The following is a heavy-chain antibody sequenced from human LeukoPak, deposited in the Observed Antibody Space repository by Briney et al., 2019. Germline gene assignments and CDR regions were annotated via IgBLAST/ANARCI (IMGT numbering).Heavy chain of an antibody. J-gene: IGHJ6*02. V-gene: IGHV1-69*04. D-gene: IGHD3-3*01. CDR1: VGTFSSYA. CDR2: IISFLGIA. Sequence: SVKVSCKASVGTFSSYAIRWVRQAPGQGLEWMGRIISFLGIANYAQRLQGRVTITADKSTSTAYMELSSLRSEDTAVYYCATSVHSWSGYSNYYYYYGMDVWGQGTTVTVSS. CDR3: ATSVHSWSGYSNYYYYYGMDV.